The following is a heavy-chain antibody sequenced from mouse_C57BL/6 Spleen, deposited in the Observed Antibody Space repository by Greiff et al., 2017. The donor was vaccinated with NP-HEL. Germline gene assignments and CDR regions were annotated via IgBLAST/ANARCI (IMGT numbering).Heavy chain of an antibody. CDR2: INPGSGGT. CDR3: ARGWRYDYDYYYAMDY. Sequence: QVQLQQSGAELVRPGTSVKVSCKASGYAFTNYLIEWVKQRPGQGLEWIGVINPGSGGTNYNEKFKGKATLTADKSSSTAYMQLSSLTSEDSAVYFCARGWRYDYDYYYAMDYWGQGTSVTVSS. CDR1: GYAFTNYL. D-gene: IGHD2-4*01. V-gene: IGHV1-54*01. J-gene: IGHJ4*01.